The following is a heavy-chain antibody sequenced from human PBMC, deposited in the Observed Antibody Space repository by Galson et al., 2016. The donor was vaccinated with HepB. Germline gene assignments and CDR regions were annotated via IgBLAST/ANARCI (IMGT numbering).Heavy chain of an antibody. J-gene: IGHJ6*03. Sequence: SLRLSCAASGFTFTTYWMHWVRQAPGKGLVWVSRINLDGSTTTYADSVKGRFTNSRDSAKNTLYLQMNSVRAEDTAVYYCARDKPRILYGRRYYYMDVWGKWTTVTVAS. CDR2: INLDGSTT. CDR3: ARDKPRILYGRRYYYMDV. V-gene: IGHV3-74*01. CDR1: GFTFTTYW. D-gene: IGHD2-8*01.